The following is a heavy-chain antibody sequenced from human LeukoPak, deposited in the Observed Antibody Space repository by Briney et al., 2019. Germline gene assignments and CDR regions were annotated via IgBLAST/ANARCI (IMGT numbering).Heavy chain of an antibody. CDR1: GFTFSTYG. J-gene: IGHJ4*02. V-gene: IGHV3-21*01. CDR3: ARGQKQLWLHKDY. D-gene: IGHD5-18*01. Sequence: PGGSLRLSCAASGFTFSTYGMNWVRQAPGKGLEWVSSISGSSSYVFYADSVKGRFTISRDNAKNSLYLQMNSLRAEDTAIYYCARGQKQLWLHKDYWGQGTLVTVSS. CDR2: ISGSSSYV.